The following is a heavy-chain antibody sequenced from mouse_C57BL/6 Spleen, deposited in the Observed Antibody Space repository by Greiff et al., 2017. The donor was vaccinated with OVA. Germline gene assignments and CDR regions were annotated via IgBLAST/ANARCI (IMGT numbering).Heavy chain of an antibody. Sequence: VKLQESGPELVKPGASVKISCKASGYAFSSSWMNWVKQRPGKGLEWIGRIYPGDGDTNYNGKFKGKATLTADKSSSTAYMQLSSLTSEDSAVYFCARDYYGSHYWYFDVWGTGTTVTVSS. D-gene: IGHD1-1*01. CDR1: GYAFSSSW. J-gene: IGHJ1*03. CDR2: IYPGDGDT. V-gene: IGHV1-82*01. CDR3: ARDYYGSHYWYFDV.